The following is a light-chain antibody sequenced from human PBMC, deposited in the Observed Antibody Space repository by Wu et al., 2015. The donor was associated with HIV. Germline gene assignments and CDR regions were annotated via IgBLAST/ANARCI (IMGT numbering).Light chain of an antibody. Sequence: EIVMTQSPATLSVSPGERATLSCRASQSISSNLAWYQQKPAQAPRLLIYGASTRATGIPAGFSGSGSGTEFTLTISSLQSEDFAVYYCQQYNSWPQTFGQGTKVEIK. CDR1: QSISSN. CDR3: QQYNSWPQT. CDR2: GAS. J-gene: IGKJ1*01. V-gene: IGKV3-15*01.